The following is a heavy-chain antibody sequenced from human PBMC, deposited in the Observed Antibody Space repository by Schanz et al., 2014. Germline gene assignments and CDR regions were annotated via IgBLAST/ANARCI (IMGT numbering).Heavy chain of an antibody. Sequence: EVQLVESGGGLVQPGGSLRLSCTASGFTFSDYWMSWVRQAPGKGLEWVSYISSSSSTRYYADSVKGRFTISRDNAKNSLFLQMNSLRAEDTAVYYCARKVVATIGGYYDNWGQGTLXIVSS. V-gene: IGHV3-48*01. J-gene: IGHJ4*02. CDR2: ISSSSSTR. D-gene: IGHD5-12*01. CDR3: ARKVVATIGGYYDN. CDR1: GFTFSDYW.